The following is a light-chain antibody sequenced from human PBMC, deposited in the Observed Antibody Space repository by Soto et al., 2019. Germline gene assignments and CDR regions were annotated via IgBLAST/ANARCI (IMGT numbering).Light chain of an antibody. CDR2: EGS. CDR1: SSDFGTYNL. V-gene: IGLV2-23*01. J-gene: IGLJ1*01. CDR3: CSFAGSSFSLYV. Sequence: QSALTQPASVSGSPGQSITISCTGTSSDFGTYNLVSWYQQHPGKAPKVMIYEGSKRPSGVSGRFSGSKSGNTASLTISRLQAEDEADYYCCSFAGSSFSLYVFGTGTKVTVL.